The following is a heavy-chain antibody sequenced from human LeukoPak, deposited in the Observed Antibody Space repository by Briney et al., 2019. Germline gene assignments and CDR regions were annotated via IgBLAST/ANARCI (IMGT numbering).Heavy chain of an antibody. D-gene: IGHD6-6*01. CDR2: LPPDELGI. V-gene: IGHV3-74*01. CDR1: GFTFTNYW. CDR3: VGTIASRGSEY. Sequence: GGSLRLSCAASGFTFTNYWMHWVRQVPGMGLVWVSRLPPDELGIIYADSVKGRFTVSRDNAKNTEYLQMNNLRVDDTAMYYCVGTIASRGSEYWGQGALITVSS. J-gene: IGHJ4*02.